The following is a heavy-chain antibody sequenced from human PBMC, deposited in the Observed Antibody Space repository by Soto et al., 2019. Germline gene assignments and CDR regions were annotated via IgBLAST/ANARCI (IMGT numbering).Heavy chain of an antibody. CDR2: IRSNANNYAT. D-gene: IGHD4-17*01. CDR1: GFTFSGSA. Sequence: GGSLRLSCAASGFTFSGSAMHWVRQASGKGLEWVGRIRSNANNYATTYAPSVQGRFTISRDDSKNTAYLQMNSLKTEDTAVYYCTRNADYGEVGIGMGVWGKGTTVTVSS. J-gene: IGHJ6*04. V-gene: IGHV3-73*01. CDR3: TRNADYGEVGIGMGV.